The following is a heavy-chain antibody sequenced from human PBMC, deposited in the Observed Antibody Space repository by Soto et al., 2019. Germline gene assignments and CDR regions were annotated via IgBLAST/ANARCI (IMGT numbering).Heavy chain of an antibody. J-gene: IGHJ4*02. Sequence: SETLSLTCIVSGGSITSYHWSWIRQPPGKRLEWIGYVYYSGTTNYNPSLKSRVTISIDMSKNQFSLRLSSVTAADTALYYCARTTAVPNTLRSRYFFDFWGQGTLVTVSS. D-gene: IGHD3-9*01. CDR3: ARTTAVPNTLRSRYFFDF. V-gene: IGHV4-59*01. CDR1: GGSITSYH. CDR2: VYYSGTT.